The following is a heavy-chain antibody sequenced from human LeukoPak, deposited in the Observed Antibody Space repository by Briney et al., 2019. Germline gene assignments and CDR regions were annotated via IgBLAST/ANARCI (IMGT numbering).Heavy chain of an antibody. CDR1: GVTFSSYA. J-gene: IGHJ4*02. CDR2: ISGSGGST. CDR3: AKGGLNEFWSGYYYFDY. D-gene: IGHD3-3*01. V-gene: IGHV3-23*01. Sequence: PGGSLRLSCAASGVTFSSYAMSWVRQAPGKGLEWVSAISGSGGSTYYADSVKGRFTISREKSKNTLYLQMNRLRAEDTAVYYCAKGGLNEFWSGYYYFDYWGQGTLVTVSS.